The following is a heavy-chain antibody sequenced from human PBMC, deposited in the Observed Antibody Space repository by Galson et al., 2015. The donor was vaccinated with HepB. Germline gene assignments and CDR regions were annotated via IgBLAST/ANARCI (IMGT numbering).Heavy chain of an antibody. J-gene: IGHJ4*02. CDR2: INAGNGNT. CDR3: ARALGRGKTGTTGYFDY. D-gene: IGHD1-14*01. V-gene: IGHV1-3*01. CDR1: GYTFTSYA. Sequence: SVKVSCKASGYTFTSYAMHWVRQAPGQRLEWMGWINAGNGNTKYSQKFQGRVTITRDTSASTAYMELSSLRSEDTAVYYCARALGRGKTGTTGYFDYWGQGTLVTVSS.